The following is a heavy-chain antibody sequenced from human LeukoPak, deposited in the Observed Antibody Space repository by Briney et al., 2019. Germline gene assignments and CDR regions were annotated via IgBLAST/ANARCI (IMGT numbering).Heavy chain of an antibody. CDR2: IYYSGST. J-gene: IGHJ5*02. D-gene: IGHD2-15*01. Sequence: SETLSLTCTVSGGSISSGDYYGSWIRQPPGKGLEWIGYIYYSGSTYYNPSLKSRITISEDTSKNQFSLKLSSVTAADTAVYYCARHRGYCSGSRCYSVWFDPWGQGTLVTVSS. V-gene: IGHV4-30-4*01. CDR3: ARHRGYCSGSRCYSVWFDP. CDR1: GGSISSGDYY.